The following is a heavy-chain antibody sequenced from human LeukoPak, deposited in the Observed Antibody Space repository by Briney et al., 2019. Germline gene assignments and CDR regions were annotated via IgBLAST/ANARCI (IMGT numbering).Heavy chain of an antibody. V-gene: IGHV3-7*01. CDR1: GFTFGDYW. J-gene: IGHJ4*02. CDR2: IKQDGAEK. CDR3: ARVGAWELQRVFEY. D-gene: IGHD1-26*01. Sequence: GGSLRLSCAASGFTFGDYWMTWARHVPGKGPEWVANIKQDGAEKHYVESVEGRFIISRDNAKNSLYLQMDSLRVEDTAVYYCARVGAWELQRVFEYWGQGTLVTVSS.